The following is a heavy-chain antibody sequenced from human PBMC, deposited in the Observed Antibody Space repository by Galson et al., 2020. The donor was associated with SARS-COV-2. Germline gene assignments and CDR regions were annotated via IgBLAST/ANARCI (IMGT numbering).Heavy chain of an antibody. J-gene: IGHJ4*02. CDR3: ATELLWFGELSPTFFDY. CDR1: GFTFSSYA. D-gene: IGHD3-10*01. Sequence: GGSLRLSCAASGFTFSSYAMHWVRQAPGKGLEWVAVISYDGSNKYYADSVKGRFTISRDNSKNTLYLQMNSLRAEDTAVYYCATELLWFGELSPTFFDYWGQGTLVTVSS. CDR2: ISYDGSNK. V-gene: IGHV3-30-3*01.